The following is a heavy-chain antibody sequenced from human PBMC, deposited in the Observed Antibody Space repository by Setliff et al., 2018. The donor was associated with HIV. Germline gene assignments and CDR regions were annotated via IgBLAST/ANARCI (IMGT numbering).Heavy chain of an antibody. Sequence: GESLTISCAASGFTFSDHYMDWVRQAPGKGLEWVGRTRNKANSYTTEYAASVKGRFTISRDDSKNSLYLQMNSLKTEDTAVYYCARWGLRFLEWLSPDYYYYYGMDVWGQGTTVTVSS. CDR1: GFTFSDHY. CDR3: ARWGLRFLEWLSPDYYYYYGMDV. CDR2: TRNKANSYTT. J-gene: IGHJ6*02. D-gene: IGHD3-3*01. V-gene: IGHV3-72*01.